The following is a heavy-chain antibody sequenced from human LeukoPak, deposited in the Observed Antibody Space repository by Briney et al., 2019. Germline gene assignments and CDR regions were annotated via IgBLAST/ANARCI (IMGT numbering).Heavy chain of an antibody. CDR1: GFTFSGYW. J-gene: IGHJ6*02. CDR2: IDNGGSGT. Sequence: GGSLRLSCAASGFTFSGYWMHWVRQVPEKGLVLVSRIDNGGSGTTYADSVKGRFTVSRDNAKNSLYLQMTSLRPEDTALYYCAKHQRATNTYIFFGLDVWGQGTTVTVSS. D-gene: IGHD1-26*01. CDR3: AKHQRATNTYIFFGLDV. V-gene: IGHV3-74*01.